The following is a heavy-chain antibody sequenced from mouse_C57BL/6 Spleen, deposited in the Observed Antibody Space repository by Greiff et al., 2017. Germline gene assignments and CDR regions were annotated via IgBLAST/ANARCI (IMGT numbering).Heavy chain of an antibody. D-gene: IGHD2-4*01. Sequence: EVKLQESGPGLVKPSQSLSLTCSVTGYSITSGYYWNWIRQFPGNQLEWMGYISYDGSNNYNPSLKNQISITRDTSKNQFFLKLNSVTTEDTATYYCARVGDYDDGFADWGQGTLVTVSA. J-gene: IGHJ3*01. V-gene: IGHV3-6*01. CDR3: ARVGDYDDGFAD. CDR1: GYSITSGYY. CDR2: ISYDGSN.